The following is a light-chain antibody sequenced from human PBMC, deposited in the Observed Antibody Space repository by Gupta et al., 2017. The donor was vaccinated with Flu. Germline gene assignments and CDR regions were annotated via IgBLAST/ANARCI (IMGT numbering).Light chain of an antibody. V-gene: IGLV4-69*01. CDR3: QTWGTGIPV. Sequence: QPLLTQSPPASATLGASVKLTCTPSSGHSSYAIAWHQQQPEKGPRYLMKLNSDGSHSKGDGIPDRFSGSSSGAERYLTISSLQSEDEADYYCQTWGTGIPVFGGGTKLTVL. CDR1: SGHSSYA. CDR2: LNSDGSH. J-gene: IGLJ3*02.